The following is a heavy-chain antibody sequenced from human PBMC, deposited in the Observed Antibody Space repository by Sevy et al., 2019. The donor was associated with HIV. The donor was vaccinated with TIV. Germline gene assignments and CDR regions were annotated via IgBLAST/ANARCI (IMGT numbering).Heavy chain of an antibody. CDR1: GFTFSSYG. Sequence: LSLTCAASGFTFSSYGMHWVRQAPGKGLEWVAVIWYDGSNKYYADSVKGRFTISRDNSKNTLYLQMNSLRAEDTAVYYCARDDTYGGNDYWGQGTLVTVSS. CDR2: IWYDGSNK. D-gene: IGHD4-17*01. V-gene: IGHV3-33*01. CDR3: ARDDTYGGNDY. J-gene: IGHJ4*02.